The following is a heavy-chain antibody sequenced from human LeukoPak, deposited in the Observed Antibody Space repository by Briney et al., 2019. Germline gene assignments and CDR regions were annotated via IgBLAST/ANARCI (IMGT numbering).Heavy chain of an antibody. J-gene: IGHJ4*02. D-gene: IGHD7-27*01. Sequence: GGSLRLSCAGSGFSFSSAWMNWVRQAPGKGLEWVGLIKSNTNGGTTAYAAPVKGRFTISRDDSKNTLYLQMHSLKTEDTGVYYCTTEYWGSNYWGQGTLVTVSS. CDR1: GFSFSSAW. V-gene: IGHV3-15*07. CDR2: IKSNTNGGTT. CDR3: TTEYWGSNY.